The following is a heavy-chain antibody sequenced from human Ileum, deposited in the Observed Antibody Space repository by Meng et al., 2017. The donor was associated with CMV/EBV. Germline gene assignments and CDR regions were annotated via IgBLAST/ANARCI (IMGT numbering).Heavy chain of an antibody. CDR1: GYY. CDR2: IYYSGST. CDR3: ARMSLNYDILTGYSPGEYYFDY. D-gene: IGHD3-9*01. Sequence: GYYWSWIRQHPGKGLEWIGFIYYSGSTYYNPSPKSRLTISVDTSQNQFSLKLSSVTAADTAVYFCARMSLNYDILTGYSPGEYYFDYWGQGTLVTVSS. V-gene: IGHV4-31*02. J-gene: IGHJ4*02.